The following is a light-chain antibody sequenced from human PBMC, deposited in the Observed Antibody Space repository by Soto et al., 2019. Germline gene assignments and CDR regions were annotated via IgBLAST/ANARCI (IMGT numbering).Light chain of an antibody. V-gene: IGKV3-15*01. Sequence: EIVMTQSPATLSVSPGERATLSCRASQSVSRNLAWYQQKPGQAPRLLIYDASTRATGIPARFSGGGSGTEFTLTISSLQSEDFAVYYCQQYKNWPPLTFGGGTKVDI. CDR2: DAS. CDR3: QQYKNWPPLT. J-gene: IGKJ4*01. CDR1: QSVSRN.